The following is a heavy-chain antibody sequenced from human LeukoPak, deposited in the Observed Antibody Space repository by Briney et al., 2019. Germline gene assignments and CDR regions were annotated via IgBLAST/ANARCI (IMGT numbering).Heavy chain of an antibody. D-gene: IGHD6-6*01. CDR3: SRDLFTSSSYFYYMDV. CDR2: VSSSGSIT. J-gene: IGHJ6*03. CDR1: GFTFTSDA. Sequence: DGSTRLSCAASGFTFTSDAMHWDRQAAGKGLEYVSAVSSSGSITYYAISVKGRLTISRDNSKNTLYLQMGSLRAEDMAVYYCSRDLFTSSSYFYYMDVWGKGTTVTVSS. V-gene: IGHV3-64*01.